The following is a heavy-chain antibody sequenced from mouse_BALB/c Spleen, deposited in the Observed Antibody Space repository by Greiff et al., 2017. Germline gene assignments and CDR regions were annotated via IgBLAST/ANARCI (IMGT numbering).Heavy chain of an antibody. J-gene: IGHJ2*01. V-gene: IGHV1-63*02. CDR1: GYTFTNYW. CDR2: IYPGGGYT. CDR3: ARSGGYPYYFDY. Sequence: VKLQQSGAELVRPGTSVKMSCKAAGYTFTNYWIGWVKQGPGHGLEWIGDIYPGGGYTNYNEKFKGKATLTADTSSSTAYMQLSSLTSEDSAIYYCARSGGYPYYFDYWGQGTTLTVSS. D-gene: IGHD2-2*01.